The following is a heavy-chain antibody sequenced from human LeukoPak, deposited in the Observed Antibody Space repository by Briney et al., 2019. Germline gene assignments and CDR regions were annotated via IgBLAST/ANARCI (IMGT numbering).Heavy chain of an antibody. V-gene: IGHV4-59*08. CDR1: GGSISSYY. J-gene: IGHJ5*02. D-gene: IGHD6-19*01. CDR2: IYYSGST. CDR3: ARAQWLGSYGDWFDP. Sequence: KPSETLSLTCTVSGGSISSYYWSWIRQPPGKGLVWIGYIYYSGSTNYNPSLKSRVTISVDTSKNQFSLKLSSVTAADTAVYYCARAQWLGSYGDWFDPWGQGTLVTVSS.